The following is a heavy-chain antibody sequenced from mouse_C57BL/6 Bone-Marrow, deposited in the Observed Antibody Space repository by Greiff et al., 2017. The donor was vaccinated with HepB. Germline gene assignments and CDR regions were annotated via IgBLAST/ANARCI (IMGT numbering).Heavy chain of an antibody. CDR1: GFNITDYY. D-gene: IGHD1-1*01. Sequence: EVQLQQSGAELVKPGASVKLSCTASGFNITDYYMHWVKQRTEQGLEWIGRIDPEDGETKYAPKFKGKATITADTSSNTAYLQLSLLTSEDTAVYYCGCYYGSSHFDCWGKGTTLTVSS. J-gene: IGHJ2*01. CDR3: GCYYGSSHFDC. CDR2: IDPEDGET. V-gene: IGHV14-2*01.